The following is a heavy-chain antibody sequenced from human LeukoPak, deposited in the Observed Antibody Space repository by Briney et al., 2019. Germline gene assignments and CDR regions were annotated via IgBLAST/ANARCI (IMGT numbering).Heavy chain of an antibody. D-gene: IGHD3-22*01. J-gene: IGHJ4*02. Sequence: PGGSLRLSCAASGFTFSNAWMNWVRQAPGKGLEWVSAISGSGGSTYYADSVKGRFTISRDNSKNTLYLQMNSLRAEDTAVYYCAKGLRYDSSGYYPYWGQGTLVTVSS. CDR2: ISGSGGST. V-gene: IGHV3-23*01. CDR3: AKGLRYDSSGYYPY. CDR1: GFTFSNAW.